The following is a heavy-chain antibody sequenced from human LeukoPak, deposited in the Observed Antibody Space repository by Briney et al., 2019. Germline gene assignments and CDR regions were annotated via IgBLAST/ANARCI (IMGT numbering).Heavy chain of an antibody. CDR1: GGSISSSSYY. Sequence: SETLSLTCTVSGGSISSSSYYWGWIRQPPGKGLEWIGSNYYSGSTYYNPSLKSRVTISVDTSKNQFSLKLSSVTAADTAVYYCASLSSSWYYYGMDVWGQGTTVTVSS. V-gene: IGHV4-39*07. J-gene: IGHJ6*02. CDR2: NYYSGST. CDR3: ASLSSSWYYYGMDV. D-gene: IGHD6-13*01.